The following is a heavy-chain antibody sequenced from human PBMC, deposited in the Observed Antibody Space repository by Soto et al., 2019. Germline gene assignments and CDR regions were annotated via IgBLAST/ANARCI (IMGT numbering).Heavy chain of an antibody. CDR3: ARKVLGSTSRPDWWYFDL. V-gene: IGHV3-23*01. CDR2: ISGGGDRT. Sequence: EVQLLESGGGLVQPGGSLRLSCVGSGFTFINYGMNWVRQTPGKGLEWVSGISGGGDRTFDADSVKGRFTISRDNSKNTVNLQMNSLRADDTAVYYCARKVLGSTSRPDWWYFDLWGRGTLVTVSS. D-gene: IGHD2-2*01. J-gene: IGHJ2*01. CDR1: GFTFINYG.